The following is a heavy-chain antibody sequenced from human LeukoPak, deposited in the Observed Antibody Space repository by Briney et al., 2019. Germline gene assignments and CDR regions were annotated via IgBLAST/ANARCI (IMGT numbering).Heavy chain of an antibody. D-gene: IGHD2-2*03. V-gene: IGHV3-30-3*01. CDR1: GFTFVNYG. J-gene: IGHJ3*02. Sequence: GGSLRLSCAASGFTFVNYGFQWVRQAPVKALEWVAFISYNGNQKYGDSVKGRFTISRDNSKNTLYLQVNGLRPEDTAVYYCARDPLDISRWTNAFDIWGQGTMVSVSS. CDR2: ISYNGNQ. CDR3: ARDPLDISRWTNAFDI.